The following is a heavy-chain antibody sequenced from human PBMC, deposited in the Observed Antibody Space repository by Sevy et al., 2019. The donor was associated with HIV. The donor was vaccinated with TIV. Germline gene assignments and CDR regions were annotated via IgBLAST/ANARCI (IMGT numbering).Heavy chain of an antibody. D-gene: IGHD7-27*01. CDR3: ASILGIGDTGDRDY. CDR1: GFTFSGYS. Sequence: GGSLRLSCAASGFTFSGYSMNWVRQAPGKGLEWVSYISSSSSTIYYADSVKGRFTISRDNAKNSLYLQMNSLRAEDTAVYYCASILGIGDTGDRDYWGQGTLVTVSS. CDR2: ISSSSSTI. J-gene: IGHJ4*02. V-gene: IGHV3-48*01.